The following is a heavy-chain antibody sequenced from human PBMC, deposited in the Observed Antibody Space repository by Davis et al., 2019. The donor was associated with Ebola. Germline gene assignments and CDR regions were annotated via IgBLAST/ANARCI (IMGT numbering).Heavy chain of an antibody. Sequence: PSETLSLTCTVSGGPTSSYYWRRIRQRPGKGLEWIGSCYFSGSTNYNPSLKSRVTISVDTSKNQFSLKLSSVTAADTAVYYCARGRRYFDWLSAYYFDYWGQGTLVTVSS. D-gene: IGHD3-9*01. CDR3: ARGRRYFDWLSAYYFDY. CDR1: GGPTSSYY. CDR2: CYFSGST. V-gene: IGHV4-59*01. J-gene: IGHJ4*02.